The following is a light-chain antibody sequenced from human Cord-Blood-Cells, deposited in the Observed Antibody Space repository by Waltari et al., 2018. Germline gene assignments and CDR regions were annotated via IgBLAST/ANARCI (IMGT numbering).Light chain of an antibody. CDR2: DAS. CDR3: QQRINWPRT. CDR1: QSVSSY. J-gene: IGKJ1*01. V-gene: IGKV3-11*01. Sequence: DIVLTQSPATLSLSPGERATLSFRASQSVSSYLAWYQQKPGQAPRLLIYDASNRATGIPARFSGSGSGTDFTLTISSLEPEDFAVYYCQQRINWPRTFGQGTKVEIK.